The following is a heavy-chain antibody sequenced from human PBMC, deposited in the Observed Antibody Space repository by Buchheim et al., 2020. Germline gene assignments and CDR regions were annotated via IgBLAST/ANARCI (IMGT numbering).Heavy chain of an antibody. CDR1: GFTFSSYG. CDR3: AKGGLRYYYGMDV. Sequence: QVQLVESGGGVVQPGRSLRLSCAASGFTFSSYGMHWVRQAPGKGLELVAVISYDGSNKYYADSVKGRFTLSIDTSNNTLYLPMNSLRAEDTAVYYCAKGGLRYYYGMDVWGQGTT. J-gene: IGHJ6*01. D-gene: IGHD1-26*01. V-gene: IGHV3-30*18. CDR2: ISYDGSNK.